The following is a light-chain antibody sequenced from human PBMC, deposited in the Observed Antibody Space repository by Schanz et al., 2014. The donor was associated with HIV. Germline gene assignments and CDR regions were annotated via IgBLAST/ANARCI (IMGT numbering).Light chain of an antibody. V-gene: IGLV2-14*03. CDR2: DVS. J-gene: IGLJ2*01. CDR3: SSYTSSSTLEV. Sequence: QSVLTQPASVSGSPGQSISISCTGTSGDVGSYNYVSWYQQHPGKAPKLMIYDVSNRPSGVSNRFSGSKSGNTASLTISGLQAEDEADYYCSSYTSSSTLEVFGGGTKLTVL. CDR1: SGDVGSYNY.